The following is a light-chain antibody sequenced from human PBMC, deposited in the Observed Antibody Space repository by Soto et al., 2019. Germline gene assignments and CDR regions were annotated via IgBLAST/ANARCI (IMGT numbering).Light chain of an antibody. Sequence: DIVMTQSPDSLTVPLGERATINCKSSQSLWYNSNNKNYLAWYQQKPGQPPKVVIYWASTRESGVPDRFSGSGSGTDFTLTISSLQAEDVAVYYCQQYFSIPLTVGGGTKVEIK. CDR2: WAS. CDR3: QQYFSIPLT. CDR1: QSLWYNSNNKNY. V-gene: IGKV4-1*01. J-gene: IGKJ4*01.